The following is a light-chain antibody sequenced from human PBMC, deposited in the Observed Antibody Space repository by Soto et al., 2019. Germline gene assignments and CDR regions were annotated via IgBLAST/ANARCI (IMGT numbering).Light chain of an antibody. CDR1: SSDVGGYNY. CDR3: SSYTASSTPVL. J-gene: IGLJ2*01. Sequence: QSALTQPASVSGSPGQSITISCTGTSSDVGGYNYVSWYQQYPGKAPKLMIYDVSNRPSGVSNRFSGSKSGNTASLTISGLQAEDEADYYCSSYTASSTPVLFGGGTKLTVL. CDR2: DVS. V-gene: IGLV2-14*01.